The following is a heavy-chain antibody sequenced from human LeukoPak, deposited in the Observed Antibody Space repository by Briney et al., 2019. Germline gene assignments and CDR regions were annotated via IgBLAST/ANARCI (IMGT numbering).Heavy chain of an antibody. CDR1: GYTFTSYG. D-gene: IGHD4-17*01. CDR2: ISAYNGNT. Sequence: ASVKVSCKASGYTFTSYGISWVRQAPGQGLEWMGWISAYNGNTNYAQKLQGRVTMTTDTPTSTAYMELRSLRSDDTAVYYCARVTVDYGDNKVDYYYYGMDVWGQGTTVTVSS. V-gene: IGHV1-18*01. CDR3: ARVTVDYGDNKVDYYYYGMDV. J-gene: IGHJ6*02.